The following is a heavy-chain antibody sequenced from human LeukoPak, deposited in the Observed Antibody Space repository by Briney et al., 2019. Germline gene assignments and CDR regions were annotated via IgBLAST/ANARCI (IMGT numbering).Heavy chain of an antibody. CDR3: AKEGNILTGYYAFDY. J-gene: IGHJ4*02. CDR2: ISGSGGST. D-gene: IGHD3-9*01. V-gene: IGHV3-23*01. CDR1: GFTFSSYA. Sequence: GGSLRLSCAASGFTFSSYAMTWVRQAPGKGLEWVSAISGSGGSTYYADSVQGRFTISRDNSKNTLYLQMNSLRAEDTAVYYCAKEGNILTGYYAFDYWGQGTLVTVSS.